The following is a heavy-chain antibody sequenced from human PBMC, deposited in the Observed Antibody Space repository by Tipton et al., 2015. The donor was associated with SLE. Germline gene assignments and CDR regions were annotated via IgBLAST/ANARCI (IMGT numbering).Heavy chain of an antibody. CDR3: VRERKYVVRFRELVAPDL. CDR2: INHTGGT. V-gene: IGHV4-4*02. D-gene: IGHD1-26*01. Sequence: TLSLTCAVSGGSISSDNWWSWVRQPPGKGLEWIGEINHTGGTNYNPSLESRVTMSVDTSKNQFSLKLSSVTAADTAMYYCVRERKYVVRFRELVAPDLWGQGTAITVSS. CDR1: GGSISSDNW. J-gene: IGHJ3*01.